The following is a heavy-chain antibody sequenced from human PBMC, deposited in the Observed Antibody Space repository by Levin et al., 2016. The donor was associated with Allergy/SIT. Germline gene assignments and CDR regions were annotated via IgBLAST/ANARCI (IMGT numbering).Heavy chain of an antibody. CDR2: IYSTGST. Sequence: SETLSLTCNVSGGSISDYFWNWIRQPPGEGLEWIGYIYSTGSTTYNPSFKSRLTISLDTPNKQFSLKLNSVTAADSAVYYCARGTGSSGWEHYFDSWGQGALVTVSS. CDR1: GGSISDYF. CDR3: ARGTGSSGWEHYFDS. J-gene: IGHJ4*02. V-gene: IGHV4-59*01. D-gene: IGHD6-19*01.